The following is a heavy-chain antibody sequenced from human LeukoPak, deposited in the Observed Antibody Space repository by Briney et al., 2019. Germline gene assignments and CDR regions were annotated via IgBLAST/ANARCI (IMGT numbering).Heavy chain of an antibody. D-gene: IGHD6-19*01. V-gene: IGHV3-23*01. CDR2: ISGSGGST. CDR3: AKMPVSYSSGWSNFDY. Sequence: RGSLRLSCAASGFTFSSYAVSWVRQAPGKGLEWVSGISGSGGSTYYADSVKGRFTISRDNSKNALYLQMNSLRAEDTAVYYCAKMPVSYSSGWSNFDYWGQGTLVTVSS. CDR1: GFTFSSYA. J-gene: IGHJ4*02.